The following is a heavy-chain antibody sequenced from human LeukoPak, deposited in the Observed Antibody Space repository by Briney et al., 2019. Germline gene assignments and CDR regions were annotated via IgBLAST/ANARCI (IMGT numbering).Heavy chain of an antibody. D-gene: IGHD6-19*01. Sequence: GGSLRLSCAASGFSFRDHAMNWVRQAPGQGLEWVSSLSETGETTDYADSVKGRFTISRDNSNNILYLQMNSLRADDTAVYYCAKQWLVGIWGQGTLVTVSP. CDR3: AKQWLVGI. V-gene: IGHV3-23*01. J-gene: IGHJ4*02. CDR1: GFSFRDHA. CDR2: LSETGETT.